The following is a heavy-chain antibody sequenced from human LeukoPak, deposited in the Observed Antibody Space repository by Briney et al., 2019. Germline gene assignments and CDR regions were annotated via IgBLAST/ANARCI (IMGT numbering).Heavy chain of an antibody. Sequence: ASVKVSCRASGGTFSSYVITWVRQAPGQGLEWVGGIIPMFNTPNYAQKFKGRVTISTDESTHTSFMELNSLRSADTAVYYCARVDRYYFYMDVWGQGTTVTVSS. V-gene: IGHV1-69*05. CDR1: GGTFSSYV. CDR2: IIPMFNTP. J-gene: IGHJ6*03. CDR3: ARVDRYYFYMDV.